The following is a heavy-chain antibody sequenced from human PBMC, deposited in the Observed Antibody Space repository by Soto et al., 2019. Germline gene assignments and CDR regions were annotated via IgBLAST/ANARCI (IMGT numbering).Heavy chain of an antibody. V-gene: IGHV4-39*02. J-gene: IGHJ4*02. D-gene: IGHD1-1*01. Sequence: SETLSLTCTVSGGPIRSSSHYWGWIRQSPGTGLEWIGSIDESGDSYYNPSPKSRVTILVDTPKNQFSLKLMSATGADSAIYYCAREGGYVDYWGQGTLVTVSS. CDR1: GGPIRSSSHY. CDR3: AREGGYVDY. CDR2: IDESGDS.